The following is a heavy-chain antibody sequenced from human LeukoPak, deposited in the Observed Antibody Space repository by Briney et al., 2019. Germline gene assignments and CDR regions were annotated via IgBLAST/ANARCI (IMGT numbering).Heavy chain of an antibody. J-gene: IGHJ4*02. Sequence: GGSLRLSCAVSGFSFSDSYMTWIRQAPGKGLEWVSYITTSGSTIYADSLKGRFAISRDNAKNSLYLQMNSLRAEDTAVYYCAREDNSNWNIDYWGQGTLVTVFS. V-gene: IGHV3-11*04. CDR1: GFSFSDSY. CDR2: ITTSGSTI. CDR3: AREDNSNWNIDY. D-gene: IGHD1-1*01.